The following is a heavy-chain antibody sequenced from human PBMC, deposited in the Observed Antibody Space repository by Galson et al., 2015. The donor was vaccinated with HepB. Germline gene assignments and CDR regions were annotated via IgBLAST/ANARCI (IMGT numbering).Heavy chain of an antibody. V-gene: IGHV4-59*12. Sequence: LSLTCSVSGASMNTDYWTWIRQSPGQRLEWVGYVHHSGAANYNPSLKSRVTMSIDTSKDHFSLNLRSVTAADTAMYFCTRVFGQKCGGTTCFLGAFDIWGPGTRVIVSS. CDR1: GASMNTDY. D-gene: IGHD3/OR15-3a*01. J-gene: IGHJ3*02. CDR3: TRVFGQKCGGTTCFLGAFDI. CDR2: VHHSGAA.